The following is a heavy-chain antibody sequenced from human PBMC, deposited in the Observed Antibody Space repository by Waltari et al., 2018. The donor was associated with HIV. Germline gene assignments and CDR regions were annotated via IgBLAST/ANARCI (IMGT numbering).Heavy chain of an antibody. CDR2: ISYSGNT. J-gene: IGHJ4*02. Sequence: QVQLQESGPGLVRPSETLSLTCAVSGGSISTYYWNWIRQPPGKGLEWIGYISYSGNTNYNPSLKSRGIISLDRSKNHFSLKLSSVTAADTAVYYCARAPNYYDSSGHSEFDYWGQGILVTVSS. CDR3: ARAPNYYDSSGHSEFDY. D-gene: IGHD3-22*01. CDR1: GGSISTYY. V-gene: IGHV4-59*01.